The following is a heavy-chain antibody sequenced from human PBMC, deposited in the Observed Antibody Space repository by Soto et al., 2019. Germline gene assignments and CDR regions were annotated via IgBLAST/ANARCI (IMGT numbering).Heavy chain of an antibody. V-gene: IGHV5-51*01. Sequence: GESLKISCKASGYTFTNYWIGWVRQMPGKGLEWMGIIYPGDSDTRYSPSFQGQVTISADKSITTAFLQWSSLRASDSAMYYCARLPPRAQPLVRYSFDFWGEGTPVTVSS. J-gene: IGHJ4*02. CDR1: GYTFTNYW. D-gene: IGHD2-2*01. CDR3: ARLPPRAQPLVRYSFDF. CDR2: IYPGDSDT.